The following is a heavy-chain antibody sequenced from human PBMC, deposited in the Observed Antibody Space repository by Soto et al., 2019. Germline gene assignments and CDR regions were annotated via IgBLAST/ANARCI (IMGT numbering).Heavy chain of an antibody. J-gene: IGHJ4*02. D-gene: IGHD3-10*01. V-gene: IGHV3-72*01. Sequence: ESGGGLVQPGGSLRLSCAAFGFTFSDHYMDWVRQAPGKGLEWVGRSRDKSRGYSTEYAASVEGRFTISRDESQNSVYLQMNSLRTEDTANYYCTRGACRGGACYGGFDCGQGTLVTVAS. CDR3: TRGACRGGACYGGFD. CDR2: SRDKSRGYST. CDR1: GFTFSDHY.